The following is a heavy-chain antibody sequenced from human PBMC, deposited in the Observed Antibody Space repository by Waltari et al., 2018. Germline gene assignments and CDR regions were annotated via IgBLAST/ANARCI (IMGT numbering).Heavy chain of an antibody. V-gene: IGHV3-30*03. J-gene: IGHJ6*02. D-gene: IGHD1-26*01. CDR2: WEYKGTKI. CDR1: GFSFSTYG. Sequence: QVQLVESGGGVVQPGMSLRLSCATSGFSFSTYGMHWVRQAPGKGLGWVGTWEYKGTKIHYAGSVKGRFTISRDNSQKSLYLQMNSLRAADSAVYYCARDSTVGGFYYFYGMDVWGQGTTVTVSS. CDR3: ARDSTVGGFYYFYGMDV.